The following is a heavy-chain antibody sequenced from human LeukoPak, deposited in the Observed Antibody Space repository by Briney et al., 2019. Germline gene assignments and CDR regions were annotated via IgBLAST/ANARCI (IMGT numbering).Heavy chain of an antibody. CDR2: INHSGST. CDR3: ARVIPTHYYGSGTFIP. D-gene: IGHD3-10*01. Sequence: PSETLSLTCAVSGGSFSGYYWSWIRQPPGKGLEWIGEINHSGSTDYNPSLKRRVTISVDTSKNQFSLKLSSVTAADTAVYYCARVIPTHYYGSGTFIPWGQGTLVTVSS. J-gene: IGHJ5*02. V-gene: IGHV4-34*01. CDR1: GGSFSGYY.